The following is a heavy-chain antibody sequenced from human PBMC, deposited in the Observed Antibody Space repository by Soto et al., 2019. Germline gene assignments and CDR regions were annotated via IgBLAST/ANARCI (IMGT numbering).Heavy chain of an antibody. D-gene: IGHD3-10*01. CDR2: FHYGGST. Sequence: QLQLQESGPGLVKPSETLSLTCTVSGGSISSSSYYWGWIRQPPGKGLEWIGSFHYGGSTYYNPSLKRRGTISVDTSKNDFSLQLSSVTAADTAVYYCSRSPGDWAPCDYWGQGTLVTVSS. CDR1: GGSISSSSYY. J-gene: IGHJ4*02. V-gene: IGHV4-39*02. CDR3: SRSPGDWAPCDY.